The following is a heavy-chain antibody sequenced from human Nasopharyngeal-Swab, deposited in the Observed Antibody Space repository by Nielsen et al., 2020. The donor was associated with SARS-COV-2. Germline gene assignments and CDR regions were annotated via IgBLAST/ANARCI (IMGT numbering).Heavy chain of an antibody. Sequence: LKISCAASGFMFSSHGLMWVRQAPGKGLEWVAGINYGGDDTYYGDSVKGRFTISRDNSKNTLYLQMNSLRAEDTAVYYCANRPALIGIWGQGTLVTVSS. CDR3: ANRPALIGI. CDR2: INYGGDDT. CDR1: GFMFSSHG. D-gene: IGHD2-8*01. V-gene: IGHV3-23*01. J-gene: IGHJ4*02.